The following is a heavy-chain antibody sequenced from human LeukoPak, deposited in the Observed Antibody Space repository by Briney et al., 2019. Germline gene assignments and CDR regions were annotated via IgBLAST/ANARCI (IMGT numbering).Heavy chain of an antibody. J-gene: IGHJ4*02. D-gene: IGHD4-17*01. V-gene: IGHV3-7*01. CDR2: IKKDGSEK. Sequence: PGGSLRLSCAASGFTFSSYWMSWVRQAPGKGLEWVANIKKDGSEKYYADSVKGRFTISRDNAKNSLHLQMNSLRVEDTAVYYCARDMAYGDYAHDYWGQGTLVTVFS. CDR3: ARDMAYGDYAHDY. CDR1: GFTFSSYW.